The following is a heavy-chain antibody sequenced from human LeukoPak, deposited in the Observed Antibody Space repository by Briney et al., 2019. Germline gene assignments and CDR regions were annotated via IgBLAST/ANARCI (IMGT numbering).Heavy chain of an antibody. J-gene: IGHJ1*01. D-gene: IGHD3-22*01. CDR1: GFTFSNHW. Sequence: GGSLRLSCAASGFTFSNHWMTWIRQAPGKGLEWVANIKQDGIEKYYADSVEGRFTDSRENTKKPLFLQMHTLRAEDTAVYYCARGSSGYYCDHFQTWGQGSLVTVSS. CDR3: ARGSSGYYCDHFQT. V-gene: IGHV3-7*01. CDR2: IKQDGIEK.